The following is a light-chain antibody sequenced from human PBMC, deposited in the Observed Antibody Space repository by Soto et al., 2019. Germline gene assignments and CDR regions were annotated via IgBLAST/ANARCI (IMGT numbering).Light chain of an antibody. CDR2: AAS. CDR1: HDINNW. CDR3: QQANNFRALC. J-gene: IGKJ4*01. Sequence: DIQMTQSPSSVSASVGDRVTITCRASHDINNWLAWYQQTPGKVPKLLISAASSLQSGVPSRFSGRGSGTDFTLTISSLQPEDFATYYCQQANNFRALCFGGGTKVHIK. V-gene: IGKV1-12*01.